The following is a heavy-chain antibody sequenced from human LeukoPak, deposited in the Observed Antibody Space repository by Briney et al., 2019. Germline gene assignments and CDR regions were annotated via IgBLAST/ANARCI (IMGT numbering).Heavy chain of an antibody. J-gene: IGHJ4*02. Sequence: GGSLRLSCAASGFTFNSYAMNWVRQAPGKGLEWVSVISGNGTNTYYADSVKGRFTISRDNSKNTLYLQMNSLRAEDTAVYYCARGPSGYHNTGGQGTLVTVSS. V-gene: IGHV3-23*01. CDR2: ISGNGTNT. CDR1: GFTFNSYA. D-gene: IGHD5-12*01. CDR3: ARGPSGYHNT.